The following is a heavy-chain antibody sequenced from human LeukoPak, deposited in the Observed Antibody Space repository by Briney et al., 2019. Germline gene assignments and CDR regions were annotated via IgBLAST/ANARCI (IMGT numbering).Heavy chain of an antibody. D-gene: IGHD3-10*01. CDR2: IYYSGST. V-gene: IGHV4-39*07. J-gene: IGHJ4*02. CDR3: ARVYYYGSGSYYKVPPFVDY. CDR1: GGSISSSSYY. Sequence: PSETLSLTCTVSGGSISSSSYYWGWIRQPPGKGLEWIGSIYYSGSTYYNPSLKSRVTISVDTSKNQFSLKLSSVTAADTAVYYCARVYYYGSGSYYKVPPFVDYWGQGTLVTVSS.